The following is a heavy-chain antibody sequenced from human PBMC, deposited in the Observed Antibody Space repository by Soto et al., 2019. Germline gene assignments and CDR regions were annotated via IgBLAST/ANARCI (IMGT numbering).Heavy chain of an antibody. CDR2: IDPSDSYT. CDR3: ARPYNDYYDSSGYDWEGAFDI. CDR1: GYSFTSYW. V-gene: IGHV5-10-1*01. D-gene: IGHD3-22*01. Sequence: GESLKISCKGSGYSFTSYWISWVRQMPGKGLEWMGRIDPSDSYTNYSPSFQGHVTISADKSISTAYLQWSSLKASDTAMYYCARPYNDYYDSSGYDWEGAFDIWGQGTMVTVSS. J-gene: IGHJ3*02.